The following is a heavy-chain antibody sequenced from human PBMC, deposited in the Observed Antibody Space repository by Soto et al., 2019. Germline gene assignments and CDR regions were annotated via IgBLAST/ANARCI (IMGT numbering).Heavy chain of an antibody. J-gene: IGHJ4*02. CDR3: ARVGWDYHASGSYYKKYYFDY. CDR2: IYSSGGT. Sequence: GGSLRLSCAASGFTVSTNFMSWVRQAPGKGLEWVAIIYSSGGTYYADSVKGRFTLSRDNSKNKLYLQMSSLTDDDTAVYYCARVGWDYHASGSYYKKYYFDYWGQGALVTVSS. CDR1: GFTVSTNF. D-gene: IGHD3-10*01. V-gene: IGHV3-53*01.